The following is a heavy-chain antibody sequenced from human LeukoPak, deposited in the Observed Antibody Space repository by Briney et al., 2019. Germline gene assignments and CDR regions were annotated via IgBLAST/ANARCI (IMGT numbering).Heavy chain of an antibody. CDR3: ARTIAQYTNSWLYYYYGMDV. D-gene: IGHD6-13*01. CDR2: ISGNGDDT. J-gene: IGHJ6*02. Sequence: GGSLRLSCAVSGITLSNYGMSWARQAPGKGREWVSSISGNGDDTYHADSVKGRFTVSRDNSKSTLYLQMNSLRAEDTAVFYCARTIAQYTNSWLYYYYGMDVWGQGTTVTVSS. V-gene: IGHV3-23*01. CDR1: GITLSNYG.